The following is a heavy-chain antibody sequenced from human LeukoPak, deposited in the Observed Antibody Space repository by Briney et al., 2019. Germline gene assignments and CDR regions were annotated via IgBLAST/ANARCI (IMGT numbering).Heavy chain of an antibody. J-gene: IGHJ5*01. CDR1: GFAFSVYA. CDR3: AKPISGGLAVTADWFHP. Sequence: GGSLRLSCAASGFAFSVYAMSWLRQPPGKGLEWVSTINANSGTTSYAASVRGRFSISRDNSKNTLYPQLNTLRADDTATYYCAKPISGGLAVTADWFHPWGQGTLVVVSS. CDR2: INANSGTT. V-gene: IGHV3-23*01. D-gene: IGHD6-19*01.